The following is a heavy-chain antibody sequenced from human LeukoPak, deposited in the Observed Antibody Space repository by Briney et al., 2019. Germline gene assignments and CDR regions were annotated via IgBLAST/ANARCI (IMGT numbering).Heavy chain of an antibody. V-gene: IGHV3-53*01. CDR3: ARGPAMAVYYYYMDV. Sequence: GGSLRLSCAASGFTVSSNYMSWVRQAPGKGLEWVSVIYSGGSTYYADSVKGRFTISRDNSKNTLYLQMNSLRAEDTAVYYCARGPAMAVYYYYMDVWGKGTTVTVSS. CDR1: GFTVSSNY. CDR2: IYSGGST. D-gene: IGHD5-18*01. J-gene: IGHJ6*03.